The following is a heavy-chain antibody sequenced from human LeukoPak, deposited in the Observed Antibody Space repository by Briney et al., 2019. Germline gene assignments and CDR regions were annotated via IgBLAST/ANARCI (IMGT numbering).Heavy chain of an antibody. CDR1: GGSISSSSYY. V-gene: IGHV4-61*05. CDR3: ARAGSGSYYYFDY. CDR2: IYYSGST. J-gene: IGHJ4*02. D-gene: IGHD3-10*01. Sequence: KPSETLSLTCTVSGGSISSSSYYWGWIRQPPGKGLEWIGYIYYSGSTNYNPSLKSRVTISVDTSKNQFSLKLSSVTAADTAVYYCARAGSGSYYYFDYWGQGTLVTVFS.